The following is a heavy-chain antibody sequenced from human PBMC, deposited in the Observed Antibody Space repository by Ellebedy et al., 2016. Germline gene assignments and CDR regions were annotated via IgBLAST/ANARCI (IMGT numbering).Heavy chain of an antibody. D-gene: IGHD6-6*01. CDR1: GFTFSTYA. Sequence: GGSLRLSCAASGFTFSTYAMHWVRQAPGKGLEWVAVISYDGSNKYYADSVKGRFPISRDNSKNTLYLQMNSLRAEDTAVYFCAREPIAARQAGYFDYWGQGTLVTVSS. J-gene: IGHJ4*02. CDR3: AREPIAARQAGYFDY. V-gene: IGHV3-30-3*01. CDR2: ISYDGSNK.